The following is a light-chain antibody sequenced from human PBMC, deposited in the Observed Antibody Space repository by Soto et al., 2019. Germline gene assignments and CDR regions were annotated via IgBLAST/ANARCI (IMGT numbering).Light chain of an antibody. CDR1: SSDVGAYNF. CDR2: DVN. V-gene: IGLV2-14*03. J-gene: IGLJ2*01. Sequence: QSALTQPASVSGSPGQSITISCTGSSSDVGAYNFVSWYQQYPGKAPRLLIYDVNDRPSGVSNRFSGSKSGNMASLTISGLQAEDEADYYCSSFVGSNALWVAFGGGTQLTVL. CDR3: SSFVGSNALWVA.